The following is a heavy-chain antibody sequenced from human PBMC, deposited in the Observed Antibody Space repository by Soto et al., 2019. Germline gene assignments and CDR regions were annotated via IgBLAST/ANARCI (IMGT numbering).Heavy chain of an antibody. Sequence: GESLKISCKGSGYSFTSYWISWVLQMAGKGLGWMGRIDPSDCYSKYSPSFQGHVTISADKSISTAYLQWSSLKASDTAMYYCARPMILGATTDSAFDIWGQGTMVTVSS. CDR1: GYSFTSYW. D-gene: IGHD1-26*01. CDR3: ARPMILGATTDSAFDI. J-gene: IGHJ3*02. CDR2: IDPSDCYS. V-gene: IGHV5-10-1*01.